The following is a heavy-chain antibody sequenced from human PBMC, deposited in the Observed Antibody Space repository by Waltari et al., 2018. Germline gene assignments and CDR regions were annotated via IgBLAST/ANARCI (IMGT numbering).Heavy chain of an antibody. CDR3: AGTPVEDHLPNWFDP. J-gene: IGHJ5*02. Sequence: EVQLVESGGGLVKPGGSLRLSCAASGFTSSTYRLNWVRQAPGKVLEWVSSISSGGHYIYYADSVKGRFTTSRDNAKNSLYLQMNSLGAEDTAVYYCAGTPVEDHLPNWFDPWGQGTLVTVSS. CDR1: GFTSSTYR. CDR2: ISSGGHYI. V-gene: IGHV3-21*01.